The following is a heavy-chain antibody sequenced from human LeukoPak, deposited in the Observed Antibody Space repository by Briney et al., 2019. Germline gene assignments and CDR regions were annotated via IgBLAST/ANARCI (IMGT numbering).Heavy chain of an antibody. CDR1: GFTFDDYA. CDR2: ISWNSGSI. V-gene: IGHV3-9*01. Sequence: PGGSLRLSCAASGFTFDDYAMHWVRQAPGKGLEWVSGISWNSGSIGYADSVKGRFTISRDNAKNSLYLQMNSLRAEDTALYYCSKGGPGDYDILTGDNGNYFDYWGQGTLVTVSS. D-gene: IGHD3-9*01. CDR3: SKGGPGDYDILTGDNGNYFDY. J-gene: IGHJ4*02.